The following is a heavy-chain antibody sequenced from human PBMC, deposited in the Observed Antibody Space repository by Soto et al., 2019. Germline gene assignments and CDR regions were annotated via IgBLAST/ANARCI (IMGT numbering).Heavy chain of an antibody. D-gene: IGHD3-16*02. V-gene: IGHV1-3*01. CDR2: INAATGNS. J-gene: IGHJ3*02. CDR3: ARDFIWAFDI. CDR1: GYSLTSYA. Sequence: QVQVVQSGAEVKKPGASVKVSCKASGYSLTSYAMHWVRQAPGQRLEWMAWINAATGNSKYSQRFQDRVTITRDTSASTAYMELSSLRSEDTAVYYCARDFIWAFDIWGQGTMVTVSS.